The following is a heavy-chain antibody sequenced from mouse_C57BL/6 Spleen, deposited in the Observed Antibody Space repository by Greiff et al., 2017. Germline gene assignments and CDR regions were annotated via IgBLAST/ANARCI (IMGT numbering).Heavy chain of an antibody. Sequence: VQLQQPGAELVKPGASVKLSCKASGYTFTSYWMHWVKQRPGRGLEWIGRIDPSSGCTKYNQKFKGKATLTVDKPSSTAYLQLSSLTSEDCAVYYCARGETTVRNDFDYWGQGTTLTVSS. CDR1: GYTFTSYW. CDR3: ARGETTVRNDFDY. CDR2: IDPSSGCT. D-gene: IGHD1-1*01. J-gene: IGHJ2*01. V-gene: IGHV1-72*01.